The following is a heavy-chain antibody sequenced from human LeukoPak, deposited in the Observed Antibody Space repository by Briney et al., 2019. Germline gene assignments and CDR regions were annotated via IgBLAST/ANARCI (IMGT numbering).Heavy chain of an antibody. Sequence: PGGSLRLSCAASGFTFSSYSMNWVRQAPGKGLEWVSSISSSSSYIYYADSVKGRFTISRDNAKNSLYLQMNSLRAEDTAVYYCARVNVQPSNWFDPWGQGTLVTVSS. CDR1: GFTFSSYS. J-gene: IGHJ5*02. D-gene: IGHD1-1*01. CDR2: ISSSSSYI. V-gene: IGHV3-21*01. CDR3: ARVNVQPSNWFDP.